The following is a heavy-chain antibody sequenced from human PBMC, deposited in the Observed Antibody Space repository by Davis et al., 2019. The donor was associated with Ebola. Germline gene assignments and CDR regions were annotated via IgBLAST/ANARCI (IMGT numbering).Heavy chain of an antibody. V-gene: IGHV1-18*04. CDR1: GYTFTSYG. D-gene: IGHD3-9*01. CDR3: ARAPNYDVLTGTSSYYFDY. J-gene: IGHJ4*02. Sequence: SVQVSCMSSGYTFTSYGLVWVRQAPGLGLEWMGWISGFNTNTNFAQKFQGRVTVSKDTSTNTAYMDLRILTSDDTAIYYCARAPNYDVLTGTSSYYFDYWGQGTLVTVSS. CDR2: ISGFNTNT.